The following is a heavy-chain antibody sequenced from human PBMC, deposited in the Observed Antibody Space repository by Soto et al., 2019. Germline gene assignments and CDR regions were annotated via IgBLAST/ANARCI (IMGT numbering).Heavy chain of an antibody. V-gene: IGHV3-21*01. CDR3: ARPYSGSYSFDY. CDR2: ITSTTSDI. Sequence: GGSLRLSXAASGFPFSSYNMNWVRQAPGKGLEWVSSITSTTSDIYYADSVKGRFTISRDNAKNSLYLHMNSLRAEDTAVYYCARPYSGSYSFDYWGQGTLVTVSS. J-gene: IGHJ4*02. D-gene: IGHD1-26*01. CDR1: GFPFSSYN.